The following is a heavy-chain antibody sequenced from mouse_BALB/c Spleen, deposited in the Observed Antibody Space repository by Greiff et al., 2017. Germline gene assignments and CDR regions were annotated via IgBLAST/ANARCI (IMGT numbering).Heavy chain of an antibody. D-gene: IGHD1-1*01. CDR1: GFNIKDTY. V-gene: IGHV14-3*02. J-gene: IGHJ4*01. Sequence: EVQLQQSGAELVKPGASVKLSCTASGFNIKDTYMHWVKQRPEQGLEWIGRIDPANGNTKYDPKFQGKATITADTSSNTAYLQLSSLTSEDTAVYYCAREGITTVVADAMDYWGQGTSVTVSS. CDR2: IDPANGNT. CDR3: AREGITTVVADAMDY.